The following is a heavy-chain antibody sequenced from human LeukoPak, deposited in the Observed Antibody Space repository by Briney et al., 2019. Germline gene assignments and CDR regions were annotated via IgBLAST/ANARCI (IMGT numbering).Heavy chain of an antibody. CDR3: ARAKMATSTKRYYFDY. Sequence: SETLSLTCTVSGGSISSSSYYWSWIRQPPGKGLEWIGEINHSGSTNYNPSLKSRVTISVDTSKNQFSLKLSSVTAADTAVYYCARAKMATSTKRYYFDYWGQGTLVTVSS. J-gene: IGHJ4*02. CDR2: INHSGST. D-gene: IGHD5-24*01. CDR1: GGSISSSSYY. V-gene: IGHV4-39*07.